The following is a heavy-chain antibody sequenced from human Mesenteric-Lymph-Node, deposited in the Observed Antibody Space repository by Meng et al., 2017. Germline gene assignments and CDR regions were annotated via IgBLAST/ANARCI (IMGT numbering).Heavy chain of an antibody. D-gene: IGHD4-17*01. Sequence: GGSLRLSCAASGFTFSSYWMHWVRQAPGKGLVWVSRINSDGSSTSYADSVKGRFTISRDNAKNTLYLQMNSLRAEDTAVYYCAKDRRGPYGMYAGFDFWGQGTLVTVSS. CDR3: AKDRRGPYGMYAGFDF. V-gene: IGHV3-74*01. CDR1: GFTFSSYW. CDR2: INSDGSST. J-gene: IGHJ4*02.